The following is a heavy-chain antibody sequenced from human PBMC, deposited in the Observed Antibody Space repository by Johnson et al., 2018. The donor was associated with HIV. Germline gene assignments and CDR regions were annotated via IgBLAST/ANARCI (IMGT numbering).Heavy chain of an antibody. CDR2: IYSGGST. J-gene: IGHJ3*02. CDR1: GFTVSSNY. V-gene: IGHV3-53*01. CDR3: ARDEVAGAFDI. Sequence: VQLVESGGGVVQPGRSLRLSCAASGFTVSSNYMSWVRQAPGKGLEWASVIYSGGSTYYADSVKGRFTISRDNSKNTLYLQMNSLRAEDTAVYYCARDEVAGAFDIWGQGTMVTVSS.